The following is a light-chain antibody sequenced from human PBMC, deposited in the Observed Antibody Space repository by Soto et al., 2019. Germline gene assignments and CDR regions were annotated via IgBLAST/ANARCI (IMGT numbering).Light chain of an antibody. V-gene: IGKV3-20*01. J-gene: IGKJ1*01. Sequence: EIVLTESPGTLSLSPGEIATLSCRASHSVSSSYLAWYQQKTGQAPKLLIYGASSRATGIPDRFSGSGSGTDLNLTISRLEPEDFAVYYCQKYGSSPWTCGQGTKVDIK. CDR2: GAS. CDR1: HSVSSSY. CDR3: QKYGSSPWT.